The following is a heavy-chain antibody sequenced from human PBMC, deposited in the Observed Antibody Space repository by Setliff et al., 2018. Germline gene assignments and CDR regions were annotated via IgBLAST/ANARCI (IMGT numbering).Heavy chain of an antibody. CDR1: GDSMTSANYF. CDR3: ARVRNTQNGFFDY. J-gene: IGHJ4*02. CDR2: IETSGTT. Sequence: NPSETLSLTCTVSGDSMTSANYFWAWIRQPAGEGLEWLGHIETSGTTSYSPSLKSRVTISVDTSKNQFSLRLTSVTAADTAIYYCARVRNTQNGFFDYWSQGTLVTVSS. D-gene: IGHD1-1*01. V-gene: IGHV4-61*09.